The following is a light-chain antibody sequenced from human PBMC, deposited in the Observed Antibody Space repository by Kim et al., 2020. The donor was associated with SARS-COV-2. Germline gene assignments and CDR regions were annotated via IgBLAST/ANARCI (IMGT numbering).Light chain of an antibody. CDR2: EVT. J-gene: IGLJ3*02. V-gene: IGLV2-23*02. Sequence: GQSITISCTGTSSDVGSYDLVSWYQQYPGKAPKFIIYEVTKRPSGISDRFSGSKSGNTASLTISGLQAEDEADYYCCSYAGLATWVLGGGTRLTVL. CDR1: SSDVGSYDL. CDR3: CSYAGLATWV.